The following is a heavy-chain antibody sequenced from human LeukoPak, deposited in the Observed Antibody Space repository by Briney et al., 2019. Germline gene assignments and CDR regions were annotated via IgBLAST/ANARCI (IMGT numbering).Heavy chain of an antibody. J-gene: IGHJ4*02. CDR2: IYYTGGT. D-gene: IGHD6-19*01. V-gene: IGHV4-59*08. CDR1: GGSIGSDY. Sequence: SETLSLTCTVSGGSIGSDYWTWIRQPPGKGLEYIGYIYYTGGTNYNPSLKSRVTISVDTSKNQFSLKLSSVTAADTAVCFCAKYGNSGWVIDNWGQGTLVTVSS. CDR3: AKYGNSGWVIDN.